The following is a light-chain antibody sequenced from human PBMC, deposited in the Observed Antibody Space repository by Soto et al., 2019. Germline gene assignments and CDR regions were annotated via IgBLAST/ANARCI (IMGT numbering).Light chain of an antibody. CDR1: SSNVGRNT. Sequence: QSALAQPPSASGTPGQRVTISCSGSSSNVGRNTVNWYQQLPGTAPKLLIYSNNQRPSGVPDRFSGSKSGTSASLAISGLQSEEEADYSCAAWDASLNAVVFGGGTKVTVL. CDR2: SNN. CDR3: AAWDASLNAVV. J-gene: IGLJ2*01. V-gene: IGLV1-44*01.